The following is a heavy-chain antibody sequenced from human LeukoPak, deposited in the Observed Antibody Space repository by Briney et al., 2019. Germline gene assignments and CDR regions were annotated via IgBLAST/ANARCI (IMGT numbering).Heavy chain of an antibody. Sequence: GGSLRLSFAASGFTFSSYAMSWVRQAPGKGLEWVSAISGSGGSTYYADSVKGRFTISRDNSKNTLYLQMNSLRAEDTAVYYCAKVTSSGSYAPFDYWGQGTLVTVSS. CDR2: ISGSGGST. CDR3: AKVTSSGSYAPFDY. CDR1: GFTFSSYA. V-gene: IGHV3-23*01. J-gene: IGHJ4*02. D-gene: IGHD3-10*01.